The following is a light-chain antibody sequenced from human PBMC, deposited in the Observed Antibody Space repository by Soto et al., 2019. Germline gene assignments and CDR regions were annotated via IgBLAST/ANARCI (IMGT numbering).Light chain of an antibody. CDR2: SNT. J-gene: IGLJ2*01. V-gene: IGLV1-47*02. Sequence: QSVLTQPPSASGTPGQRLTISCSGSSSNIGSNYVYWYQQFPGAAPKLLIYSNTQRPSGVPDRFSGSKYGTSASLAIRGLRSEDEADYYCASWDDSLSGRVFGGGTKVTGL. CDR1: SSNIGSNY. CDR3: ASWDDSLSGRV.